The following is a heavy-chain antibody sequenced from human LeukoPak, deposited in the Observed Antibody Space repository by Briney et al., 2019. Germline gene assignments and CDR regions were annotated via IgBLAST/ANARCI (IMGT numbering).Heavy chain of an antibody. D-gene: IGHD3-22*01. CDR2: VYYTGGT. Sequence: TSETLSLTCTVSGGSMDSGGSISSYYWSWIRQPPGKGLEWIGYVYYTGGTNNNPSLKSRITVSVDTSKNQSSLKLSSVTAADTAVYYCARSGAVYYYDSSGSNDAFDIWGQGTMVTVS. CDR1: GGSMDSGGSISSYY. V-gene: IGHV4-59*08. CDR3: ARSGAVYYYDSSGSNDAFDI. J-gene: IGHJ3*02.